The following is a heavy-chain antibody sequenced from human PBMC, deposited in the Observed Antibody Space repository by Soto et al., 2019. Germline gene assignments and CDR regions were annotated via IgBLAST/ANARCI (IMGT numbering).Heavy chain of an antibody. CDR1: GGSFSGYY. CDR2: INHSGST. D-gene: IGHD7-27*01. V-gene: IGHV4-34*01. CDR3: ARGEPGEVAFDY. J-gene: IGHJ4*02. Sequence: QVQLQQWGAGLLKPSETLSLTCAVYGGSFSGYYWSWIRQPPGKGVEWIGEINHSGSTNYNPSLKRRXXIXVXXSKNQFSLKLSSVTAADTAVYYCARGEPGEVAFDYWGQGTLVTVSS.